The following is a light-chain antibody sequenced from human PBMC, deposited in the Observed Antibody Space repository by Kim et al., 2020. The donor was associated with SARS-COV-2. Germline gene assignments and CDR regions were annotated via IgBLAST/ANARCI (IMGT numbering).Light chain of an antibody. CDR3: AAWDVSLNGYV. J-gene: IGLJ1*01. CDR2: SNN. CDR1: ISNIGSNT. V-gene: IGLV1-44*01. Sequence: SVLTQPHSASVTPGQRVTIFCSGSISNIGSNTVNWYQQLPGTAPKLFIYSNNRRPSGVPGRFSGSKSGTSASLAISGLQSEDEADYYCAAWDVSLNGYVFGSGTKVTVL.